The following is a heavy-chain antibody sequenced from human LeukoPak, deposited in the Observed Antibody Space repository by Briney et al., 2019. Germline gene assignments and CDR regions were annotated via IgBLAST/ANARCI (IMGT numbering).Heavy chain of an antibody. V-gene: IGHV1-3*01. CDR2: INAGNGGT. D-gene: IGHD3-3*01. CDR3: ARPGDVLSAYYSY. CDR1: GSTSSNYP. J-gene: IGHJ4*02. Sequence: EASVKVSCKASGSTSSNYPIHWLRQPPGQRLKWMGWINAGNGGTEYSQKFQGRVTITRDTSASTVHMELSSLRSEDTAVYYCARPGDVLSAYYSYWGQGTLVTVSS.